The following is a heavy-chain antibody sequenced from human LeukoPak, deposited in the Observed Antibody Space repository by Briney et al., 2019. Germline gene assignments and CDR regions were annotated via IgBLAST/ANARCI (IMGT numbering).Heavy chain of an antibody. CDR1: GGPIMVAAYS. CDR2: IYYSGRS. CDR3: AREDSPEAPNVDYGNYVDRAFDI. D-gene: IGHD4-11*01. J-gene: IGHJ3*02. V-gene: IGHV4-30-2*01. Sequence: SETLSLTCTVAGGPIMVAAYSWSWIRQPPGKGLEWIGYIYYSGRSYYSPTLKSQITISLDTSKNQFSLKLSSVTAADPAVYYCAREDSPEAPNVDYGNYVDRAFDIWGQGTMVTVSS.